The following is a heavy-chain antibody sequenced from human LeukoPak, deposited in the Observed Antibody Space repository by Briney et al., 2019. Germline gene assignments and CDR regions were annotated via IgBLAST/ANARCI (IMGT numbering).Heavy chain of an antibody. Sequence: ASVKVSCKTSKNMFTGYFMHWVRQAPGQGLEWIGWINPNSGGTLFARRFQGRVTMTRDTSIGETYMELSRLTSDDTALYYCAAQCNDDFCYKRDYMDVWGKGTMVIVSS. D-gene: IGHD2-2*02. CDR1: KNMFTGYF. V-gene: IGHV1-2*02. CDR2: INPNSGGT. CDR3: AAQCNDDFCYKRDYMDV. J-gene: IGHJ6*03.